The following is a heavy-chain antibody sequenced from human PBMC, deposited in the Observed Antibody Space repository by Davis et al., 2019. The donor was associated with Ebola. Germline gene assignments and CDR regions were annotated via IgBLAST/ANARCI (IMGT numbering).Heavy chain of an antibody. CDR1: GGTFTSYA. CDR2: IIPLFGTA. CDR3: ARGGGGDSSGFQSWFDP. V-gene: IGHV1-69*13. J-gene: IGHJ5*02. D-gene: IGHD3-22*01. Sequence: SVKVSCKASGGTFTSYAISWVRQAPGQGLEWMGGIIPLFGTAIYAQKFQDRVTITADESTSTSYMELNSLRSDDTAVYYCARGGGGDSSGFQSWFDPWGQGTLVTVSS.